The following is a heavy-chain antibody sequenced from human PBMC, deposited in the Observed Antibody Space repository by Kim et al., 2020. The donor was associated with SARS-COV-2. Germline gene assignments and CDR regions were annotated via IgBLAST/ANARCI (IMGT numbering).Heavy chain of an antibody. CDR3: ARDLERVPWGTAAGFRDAFDI. Sequence: GGSLRLSCAASGFTFSSYSMNWVRQAPGKGLEWVSSISSSSSYIYYADSVKGRFTISRDNAKNSLYLQMNSLRAEDTAVYYCARDLERVPWGTAAGFRDAFDIWGQGTMVTVSS. CDR2: ISSSSSYI. V-gene: IGHV3-21*01. CDR1: GFTFSSYS. D-gene: IGHD6-13*01. J-gene: IGHJ3*02.